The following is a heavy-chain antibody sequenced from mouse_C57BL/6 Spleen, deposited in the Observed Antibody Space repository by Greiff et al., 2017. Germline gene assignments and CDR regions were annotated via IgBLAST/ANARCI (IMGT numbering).Heavy chain of an antibody. J-gene: IGHJ1*03. Sequence: VQLKESGGGLVKPGGSLKLSCAASGFTFSSYAMSWVRQTPEKRLEWVATISDGGSYTYYPDNVKGRFTISRDNAKNNLYLQMSHLKSEDTAMYYGARDEGYFDVWCTGTTDTVSS. CDR2: ISDGGSYT. V-gene: IGHV5-4*01. CDR1: GFTFSSYA. CDR3: ARDEGYFDV.